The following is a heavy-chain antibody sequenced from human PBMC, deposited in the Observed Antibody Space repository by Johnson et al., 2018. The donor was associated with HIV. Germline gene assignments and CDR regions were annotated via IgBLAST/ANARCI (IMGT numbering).Heavy chain of an antibody. CDR1: GFTFSTFP. Sequence: QVQLVESGGGVVQPGRSLRLSCAASGFTFSTFPMHWVRQAPGKGLEWVAIISYDGSNKYYADSVKGRFTISRDNAKNSLYLQMNSLRAEDTALYYCARDNWKYAFDIWGQGTMVTVSS. CDR2: ISYDGSNK. V-gene: IGHV3-30*04. D-gene: IGHD1-20*01. J-gene: IGHJ3*02. CDR3: ARDNWKYAFDI.